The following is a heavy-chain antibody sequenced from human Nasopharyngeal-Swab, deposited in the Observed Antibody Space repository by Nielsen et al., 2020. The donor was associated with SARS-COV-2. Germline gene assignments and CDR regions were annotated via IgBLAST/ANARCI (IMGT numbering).Heavy chain of an antibody. CDR1: SFTFTNFW. D-gene: IGHD3-10*01. Sequence: GGSLRLSCAASSFTFTNFWMHWVRQAPGKGLVWVSVINIDGTSSTYADSVKGRFTISRDNAKNTLYLQMNSLRAEDTAVYYCARGLLWFGELGGNYYYGMDVWGQGTTVTVSS. J-gene: IGHJ6*02. CDR2: INIDGTSS. V-gene: IGHV3-74*01. CDR3: ARGLLWFGELGGNYYYGMDV.